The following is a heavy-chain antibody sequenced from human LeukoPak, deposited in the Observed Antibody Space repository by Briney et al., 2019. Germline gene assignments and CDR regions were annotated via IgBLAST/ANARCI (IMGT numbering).Heavy chain of an antibody. V-gene: IGHV1-2*02. D-gene: IGHD6-13*01. J-gene: IGHJ4*02. Sequence: GASVKVSCKASEFTFTDYYMHWVRQSPGQGLECMGWIHPKSGGTHYAQKFQGRVSMTRDTSTSTAYMYLSRLRPDDTAVYYCARGREAAAGLSFDYWGQGTPVTVSS. CDR1: EFTFTDYY. CDR2: IHPKSGGT. CDR3: ARGREAAAGLSFDY.